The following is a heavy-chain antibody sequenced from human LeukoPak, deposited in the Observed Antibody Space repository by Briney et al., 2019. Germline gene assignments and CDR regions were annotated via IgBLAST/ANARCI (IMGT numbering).Heavy chain of an antibody. CDR2: ISRSSAYI. J-gene: IGHJ4*02. CDR3: ARDERRYFSDSNCYPGDY. V-gene: IGHV3-21*01. D-gene: IGHD2-15*01. CDR1: GFTFSSYA. Sequence: GGSLRLSCSASGFTFSSYAMKWVRQAPGKGLEGVSAISRSSAYIYYSDSVKGPFTVSRDNAMNSVFLQMYSLRAEDTAVYYCARDERRYFSDSNCYPGDYWGQGTLVTVSS.